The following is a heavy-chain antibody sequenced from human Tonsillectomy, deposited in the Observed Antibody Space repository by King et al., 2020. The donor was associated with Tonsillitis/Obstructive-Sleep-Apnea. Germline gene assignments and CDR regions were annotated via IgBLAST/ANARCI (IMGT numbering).Heavy chain of an antibody. D-gene: IGHD6-13*01. CDR2: ISYDGSNK. V-gene: IGHV3-30*01. J-gene: IGHJ4*02. CDR3: ARDQRIAEIDY. Sequence: VQLVESGGGVVQPGRSLRLSCAASGFTFSSYAMHWVRQAPGKGLEWVAVISYDGSNKYYPDSVKGRFTISRDNSKNTLYLQMNSLRAEDTAVYYCARDQRIAEIDYWGQGTLVTVSS. CDR1: GFTFSSYA.